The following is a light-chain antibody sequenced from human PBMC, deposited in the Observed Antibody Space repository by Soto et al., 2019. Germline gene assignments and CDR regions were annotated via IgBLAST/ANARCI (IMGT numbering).Light chain of an antibody. V-gene: IGKV3-15*01. Sequence: EMVMTQSPATLSVSPGERVTLSCRARESVHRNLAWYQQKPGQGPSLLIYYASTRATGVPDRFTGSGSGTEFTLTISSLQSEDFGVYHCQHYSNWPPTFGPGTKVEIK. CDR3: QHYSNWPPT. CDR2: YAS. J-gene: IGKJ3*01. CDR1: ESVHRN.